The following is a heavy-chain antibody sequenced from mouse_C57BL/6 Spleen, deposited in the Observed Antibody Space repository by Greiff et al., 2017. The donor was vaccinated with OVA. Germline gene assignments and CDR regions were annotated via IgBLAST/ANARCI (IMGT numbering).Heavy chain of an antibody. CDR3: ARIPSTGTFAY. D-gene: IGHD2-1*01. V-gene: IGHV1-80*01. CDR1: GYAFSSYW. Sequence: VKVVESGAELVKPGASVKISCKASGYAFSSYWMNWVKQRPGKGLEWIGQIYPGDGDTNYNGKFKGKATLTADKSSSTAYMQLSSLTSEDSAVYFCARIPSTGTFAYWGQGTLVTVSA. CDR2: IYPGDGDT. J-gene: IGHJ3*01.